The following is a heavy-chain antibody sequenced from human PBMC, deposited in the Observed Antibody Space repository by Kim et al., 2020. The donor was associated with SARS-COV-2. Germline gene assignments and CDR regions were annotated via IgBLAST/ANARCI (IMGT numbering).Heavy chain of an antibody. Sequence: YYAASVKGRFTLARDNSKDTLEMEMNNVGAEDTAVYYCAKDLTGYRSSSTDFWGQGTLVTVSS. V-gene: IGHV3-23*01. D-gene: IGHD3-9*01. J-gene: IGHJ1*01. CDR3: AKDLTGYRSSSTDF.